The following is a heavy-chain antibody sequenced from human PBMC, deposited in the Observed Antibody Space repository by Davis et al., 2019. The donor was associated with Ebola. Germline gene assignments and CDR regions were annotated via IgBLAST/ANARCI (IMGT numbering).Heavy chain of an antibody. CDR2: ISGSGGST. CDR3: AKDQTVVEGMDV. J-gene: IGHJ6*02. CDR1: GFTFSSYA. V-gene: IGHV3-23*01. Sequence: GESLKISCAASGFTFSSYAMSWVRQAPGKGLEWVSAISGSGGSTYYADSVKGRFTISRDNSKNTLYLQMNSLRAEDTAVYYCAKDQTVVEGMDVWGQGTTVTVSS. D-gene: IGHD4-23*01.